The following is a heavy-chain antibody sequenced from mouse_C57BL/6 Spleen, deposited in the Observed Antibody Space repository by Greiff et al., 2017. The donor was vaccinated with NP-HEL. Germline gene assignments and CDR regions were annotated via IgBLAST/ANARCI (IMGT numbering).Heavy chain of an antibody. J-gene: IGHJ4*01. CDR3: ARDSNYNDCYAMDY. CDR1: GYTFTSYW. D-gene: IGHD2-5*01. V-gene: IGHV1-52*01. CDR2: IDPSDSET. Sequence: VQLQQPGAELVRPGSSVKLSCKASGYTFTSYWMHWVKQRPIQGLEWIGNIDPSDSETHYNQKFKDKATLTVDKSSSTAYMQLSSLTSEDSAVYYCARDSNYNDCYAMDYWGQGTSVTVSS.